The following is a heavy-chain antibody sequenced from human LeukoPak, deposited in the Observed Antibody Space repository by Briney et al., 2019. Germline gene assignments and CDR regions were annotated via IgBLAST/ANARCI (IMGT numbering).Heavy chain of an antibody. V-gene: IGHV3-48*04. CDR2: ISSSGSTI. J-gene: IGHJ6*04. CDR3: ARRYCSGGSCRNTRSYYYYGMDV. CDR1: GFTFSSYS. Sequence: GGSLRLSCAASGFTFSSYSMNWVRQAPGKGLEWVSYISSSGSTIYYADSVKGRFTISRDNAKNSLYLQMNSLRAEDTAVYYCARRYCSGGSCRNTRSYYYYGMDVWGKGTTVTVSS. D-gene: IGHD2-15*01.